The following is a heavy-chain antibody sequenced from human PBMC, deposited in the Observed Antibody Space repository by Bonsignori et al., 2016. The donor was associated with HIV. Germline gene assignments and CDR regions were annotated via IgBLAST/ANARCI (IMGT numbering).Heavy chain of an antibody. J-gene: IGHJ2*01. CDR3: ASEVNTGSIPPXFWHF. CDR1: GFTLSELS. V-gene: IGHV1-24*01. CDR2: VDPENDQT. D-gene: IGHD1-26*01. Sequence: VELEQSGAEVKKPGASVKVSCKVSGFTLSELSIHWVRQAPGKGLEWMGGVDPENDQTIYAQKFQGRVTMTDDTSTDTAYMELSSLSSEDTAVYFCASEVNTGSIPPXFWHF.